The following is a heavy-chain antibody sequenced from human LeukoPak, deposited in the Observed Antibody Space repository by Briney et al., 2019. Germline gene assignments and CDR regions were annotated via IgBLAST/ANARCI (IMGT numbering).Heavy chain of an antibody. Sequence: PSETLSLTCSVSGASISSSSYYWGWIRQPPGKGLEWVSAISGSGGSTYYADSVKGRFTISRDNSKNTLYLQMNSLRAEDTAVYYCAKDPYWEFMVRGVIISYYFDYWGQGTLVTVSS. CDR1: GASISSSSYY. V-gene: IGHV3-23*01. D-gene: IGHD3-10*01. J-gene: IGHJ4*02. CDR3: AKDPYWEFMVRGVIISYYFDY. CDR2: ISGSGGST.